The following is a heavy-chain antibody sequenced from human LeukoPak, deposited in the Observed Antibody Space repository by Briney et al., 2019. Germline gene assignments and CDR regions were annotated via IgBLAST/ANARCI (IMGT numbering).Heavy chain of an antibody. V-gene: IGHV4-59*01. Sequence: SETLSLTCTVSGGSISNYYWIWIRQPPGKGLEWIGYIYYTGSTNYNASLRSRVTISLDTSKNQFSLNLNSVTGADTAVYYCARGGIAVAGFDYWGPGTLVTVSS. D-gene: IGHD6-19*01. CDR1: GGSISNYY. J-gene: IGHJ4*02. CDR2: IYYTGST. CDR3: ARGGIAVAGFDY.